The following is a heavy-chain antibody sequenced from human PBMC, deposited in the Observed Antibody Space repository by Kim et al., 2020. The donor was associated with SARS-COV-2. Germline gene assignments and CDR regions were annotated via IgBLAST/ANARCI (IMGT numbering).Heavy chain of an antibody. CDR1: GGSITTYL. CDR2: IFTTGTT. J-gene: IGHJ5*02. D-gene: IGHD5-12*01. Sequence: SETLSLTCVVSGGSITTYLWTWIRQPPGKGLEYIAYIFTTGTTNYNPSLKSRVTISVDTSNNQFSLKLSSVTAADTAVYYCVRFVGYGWFDPWGQGTLVTISS. CDR3: VRFVGYGWFDP. V-gene: IGHV4-4*08.